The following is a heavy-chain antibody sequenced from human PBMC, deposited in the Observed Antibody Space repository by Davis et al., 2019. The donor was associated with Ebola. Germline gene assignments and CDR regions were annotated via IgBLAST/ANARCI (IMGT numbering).Heavy chain of an antibody. V-gene: IGHV3-74*03. Sequence: HTGGSLRLSCTVSGFSFDSHWMHWVRQSPGKGLVWVSRINTDGTDTKYADSVKGRFTISRDNAKYTLYLQMNSLRVEDTALYYCVRGDFWSPYYLNADYYGMDVWGQGTTVSVS. D-gene: IGHD3-3*01. CDR3: VRGDFWSPYYLNADYYGMDV. CDR1: GFSFDSHW. CDR2: INTDGTDT. J-gene: IGHJ6*02.